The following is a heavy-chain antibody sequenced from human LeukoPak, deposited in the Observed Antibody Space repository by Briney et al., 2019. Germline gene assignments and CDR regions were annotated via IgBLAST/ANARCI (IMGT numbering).Heavy chain of an antibody. CDR2: ISWNSGSI. CDR3: ATFDSTMVRGGKLLIDY. J-gene: IGHJ4*02. CDR1: GFTFDDYA. Sequence: GGSLRLSCAASGFTFDDYAMHWVRQAPGKGPEWVSGISWNSGSIGYADSVKGRFTISRDNAKNSLYLQMNSLRAEDTALYYCATFDSTMVRGGKLLIDYWGQGTLVTVSS. V-gene: IGHV3-9*01. D-gene: IGHD3-10*01.